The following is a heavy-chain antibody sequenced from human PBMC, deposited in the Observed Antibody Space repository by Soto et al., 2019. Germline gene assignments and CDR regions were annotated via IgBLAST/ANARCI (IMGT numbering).Heavy chain of an antibody. CDR1: GGTFSSYA. CDR3: ARGSGDSSGWYGADAFDI. Sequence: SVKVSCKASGGTFSSYAISWVRQAPGQGLEWMGGIIPIFGTANYAQKFQGRITVTADESTSTAYMELSGLTSDDTAVYYCARGSGDSSGWYGADAFDIWGQGTMVTVSS. CDR2: IIPIFGTA. D-gene: IGHD6-19*01. J-gene: IGHJ3*02. V-gene: IGHV1-69*13.